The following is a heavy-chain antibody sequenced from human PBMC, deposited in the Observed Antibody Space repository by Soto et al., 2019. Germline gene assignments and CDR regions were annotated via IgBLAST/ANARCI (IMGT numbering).Heavy chain of an antibody. CDR1: GFTFSSYS. V-gene: IGHV3-48*01. Sequence: EVQLVESGGGLVQPGGSLRLACAAAGFTFSSYSMNWVRQAPGKGLEWVSYISSSSSTIYYADSVKGRFTISRDNAKNSLYLQMNSLRAEDTAVYYCARSEVRFFYYYYMDVWGKGTTVTVSS. D-gene: IGHD3-3*01. CDR2: ISSSSSTI. CDR3: ARSEVRFFYYYYMDV. J-gene: IGHJ6*03.